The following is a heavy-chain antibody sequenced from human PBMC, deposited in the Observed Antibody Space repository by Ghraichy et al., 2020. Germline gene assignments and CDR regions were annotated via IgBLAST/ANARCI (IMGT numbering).Heavy chain of an antibody. CDR3: ARFQATYYYGSGSQGTLDY. V-gene: IGHV4-34*01. D-gene: IGHD3-10*01. CDR1: GGSFSGYY. Sequence: AETLSLTCAVYGGSFSGYYWSWIRQPPGKGLEWIGEINHSGSTNYNPSLKSRVTISVDTSKNQFSLKLSSVTAADTAVYYCARFQATYYYGSGSQGTLDYWGQGTLVTVSS. CDR2: INHSGST. J-gene: IGHJ4*02.